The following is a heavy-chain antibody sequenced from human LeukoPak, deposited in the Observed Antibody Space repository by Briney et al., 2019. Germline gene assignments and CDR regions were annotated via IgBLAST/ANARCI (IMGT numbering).Heavy chain of an antibody. D-gene: IGHD3-22*01. V-gene: IGHV1-18*01. CDR3: ARSPDLYDSSGYYFNWFDP. CDR2: ISAYNGNT. Sequence: GASVKVSCKASGYTFTSYGISWVRQAPGQGLEWMGWISAYNGNTNYAQKLQGRVTMTTDTSTSTAYMELRSLRSDDTAVCYCARSPDLYDSSGYYFNWFDPWGQGTLVTVSS. CDR1: GYTFTSYG. J-gene: IGHJ5*02.